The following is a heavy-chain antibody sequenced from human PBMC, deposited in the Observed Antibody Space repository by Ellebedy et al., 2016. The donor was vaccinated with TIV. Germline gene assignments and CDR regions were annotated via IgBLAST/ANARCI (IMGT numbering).Heavy chain of an antibody. Sequence: SETLSLTXTVSGGSISSYYWSWIRQPPGKGLEWIGYIYYSGSTNYNPSLKSRVTISVDTSKNQFSLKLSSVTAADTAVYYCAREGSSGLDYWGQGTLVTVSS. D-gene: IGHD6-19*01. CDR3: AREGSSGLDY. CDR1: GGSISSYY. J-gene: IGHJ4*02. CDR2: IYYSGST. V-gene: IGHV4-59*01.